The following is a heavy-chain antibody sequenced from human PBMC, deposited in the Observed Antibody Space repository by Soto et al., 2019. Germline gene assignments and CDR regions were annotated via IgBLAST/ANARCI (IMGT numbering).Heavy chain of an antibody. CDR1: GESFSGYY. J-gene: IGHJ4*02. CDR3: ARAPSYGAAAPSLDY. D-gene: IGHD6-13*01. Sequence: TLSLTCAVYGESFSGYYWTWIRQPPGKGLEWIGEINYIGGTNYNPSLKSRGTNYNPSLTSRVTISVDTSKNQFSLRLSSVTAADTAVYYCARAPSYGAAAPSLDYWGQGTLVTAPQ. CDR2: INYIGGT. V-gene: IGHV4-34*01.